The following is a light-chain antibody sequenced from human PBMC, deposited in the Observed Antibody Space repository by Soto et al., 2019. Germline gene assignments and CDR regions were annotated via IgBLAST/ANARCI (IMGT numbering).Light chain of an antibody. CDR2: EVS. Sequence: QSALTHPASVSGSPGQSITISCTGTSSDVGGYNYVSWYQQHPDKAPKLMIYEVSNRPSGVSNRFSGSKSGNTASLTISGLQAEDEADDYCSSYTSSSTNYVFGTGTKLTV. V-gene: IGLV2-14*01. J-gene: IGLJ1*01. CDR1: SSDVGGYNY. CDR3: SSYTSSSTNYV.